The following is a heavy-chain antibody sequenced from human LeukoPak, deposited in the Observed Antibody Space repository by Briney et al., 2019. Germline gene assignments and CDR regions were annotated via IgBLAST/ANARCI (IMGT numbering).Heavy chain of an antibody. D-gene: IGHD6-13*01. CDR3: AKDIDSSSWYYFDY. CDR2: ISWNSGRL. CDR1: GFNFHDYA. V-gene: IGHV3-9*01. J-gene: IGHJ4*02. Sequence: GRSLRLSCAASGFNFHDYAMHWVRHTPGKGLEWVSSISWNSGRLGYADSVKGRFTTSRDNAKNSLYLEMNSLRAEDTALYFCAKDIDSSSWYYFDYWGQGTLVTVSS.